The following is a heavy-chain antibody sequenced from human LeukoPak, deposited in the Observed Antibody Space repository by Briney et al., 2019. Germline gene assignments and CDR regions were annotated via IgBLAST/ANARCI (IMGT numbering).Heavy chain of an antibody. CDR1: GGSISSSSYY. J-gene: IGHJ4*02. CDR3: ARRGYNSAVTSYFDY. CDR2: IYYSGST. V-gene: IGHV4-39*01. Sequence: PSETLSLTCTVSGGSISSSSYYWGWIRQPPGKGLEWIETIYYSGSTYYNPSLKSRVTISVDTSKNQFSLMLSSVTAADTAVYYCARRGYNSAVTSYFDYWGQGTLVTVSS. D-gene: IGHD1-14*01.